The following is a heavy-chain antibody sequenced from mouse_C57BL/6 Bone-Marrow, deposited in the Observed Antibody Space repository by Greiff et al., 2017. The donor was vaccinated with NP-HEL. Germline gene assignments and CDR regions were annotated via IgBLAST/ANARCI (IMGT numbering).Heavy chain of an antibody. Sequence: QVQLKESGPGLVQPSQSLSITCTVSGFSLTSYGVHWVRQSPGKGLEWLGVIWSGGSTDYNAAFISRLSISKDNSKSQVFFKMNSLQADDTAIYYCASIYGSSLWYFDDWGTGTTVTVSS. V-gene: IGHV2-2*01. CDR3: ASIYGSSLWYFDD. D-gene: IGHD1-1*01. CDR2: IWSGGST. J-gene: IGHJ1*03. CDR1: GFSLTSYG.